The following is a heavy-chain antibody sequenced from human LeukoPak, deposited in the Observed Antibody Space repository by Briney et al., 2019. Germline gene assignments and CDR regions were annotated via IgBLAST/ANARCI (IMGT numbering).Heavy chain of an antibody. D-gene: IGHD3-22*01. CDR1: GGSISSSSYS. CDR2: IYYSGST. CDR3: ARLPYYYDSSGYTFDI. Sequence: PSETLSLTCTVSGGSISSSSYSWGWIRQPPGKGLEWIGTIYYSGSTYYNPSLKSRVTISVDTSKNQFSLKLSSVSAAGTAVYYCARLPYYYDSSGYTFDIWGQGTMVTVSS. J-gene: IGHJ3*02. V-gene: IGHV4-39*01.